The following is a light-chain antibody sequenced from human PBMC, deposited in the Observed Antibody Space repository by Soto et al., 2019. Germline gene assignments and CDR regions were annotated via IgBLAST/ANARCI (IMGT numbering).Light chain of an antibody. V-gene: IGKV1-5*01. Sequence: DIQMTQSPSTLSASVGDRVTITCRASQTISNWLAWYQQKPGKAPKLLIFDASSLESGVPSRFSGSGSGTEFTLTISSLQPDDFATYFCHHRLTFGQGTKVDIK. CDR3: HHRLT. CDR2: DAS. CDR1: QTISNW. J-gene: IGKJ2*01.